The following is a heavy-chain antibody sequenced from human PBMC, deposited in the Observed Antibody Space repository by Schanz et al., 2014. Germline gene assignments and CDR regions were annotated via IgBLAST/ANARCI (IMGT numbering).Heavy chain of an antibody. CDR1: GGTFSSYT. CDR3: ARAKRFGDMDV. CDR2: IIPILGIA. D-gene: IGHD3-10*01. J-gene: IGHJ6*02. V-gene: IGHV1-69*02. Sequence: QVQLVQSEAEVKKPGSSVKVSCKASGGTFSSYTISWVRQAPGQGLEWMGRIIPILGIANYAQNFQGRVTITADKSTSTAYMDLSSLRPEDTAVYYCARAKRFGDMDVWGQGTTVTVSS.